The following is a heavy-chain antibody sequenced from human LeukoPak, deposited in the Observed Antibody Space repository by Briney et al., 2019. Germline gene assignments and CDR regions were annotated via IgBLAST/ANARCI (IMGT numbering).Heavy chain of an antibody. J-gene: IGHJ5*02. CDR1: GYTLANYL. Sequence: GESLQISGKPPGYTLANYLIAWVRQKPGKGLEWMGIIYPDDSDIRYRPSFEGQVSISADESSSTAYLQWSSLKPSDSAMYYCARMVTPSYPVRSPWGQGALVTVSS. CDR2: IYPDDSDI. V-gene: IGHV5-51*01. CDR3: ARMVTPSYPVRSP. D-gene: IGHD5-18*01.